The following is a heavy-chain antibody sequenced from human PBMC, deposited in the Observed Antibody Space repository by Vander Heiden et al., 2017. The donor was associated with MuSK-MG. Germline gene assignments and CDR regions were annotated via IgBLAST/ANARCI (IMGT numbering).Heavy chain of an antibody. CDR3: ATTATVEDY. D-gene: IGHD4-17*01. V-gene: IGHV1-46*01. Sequence: QVQLVQSGTEVKKPGASVKISCKASGYTFTTYYMHWVRQAPGQGLEWMGIINPSGGSTSYAQKFQGRVTMTRDTSTSTVYMELSSLKSEDTAVYYCATTATVEDYWGQGTPVTVS. CDR1: GYTFTTYY. CDR2: INPSGGST. J-gene: IGHJ4*02.